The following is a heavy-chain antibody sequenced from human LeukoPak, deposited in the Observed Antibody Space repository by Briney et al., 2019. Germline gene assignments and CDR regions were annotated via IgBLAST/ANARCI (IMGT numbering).Heavy chain of an antibody. CDR1: GFTFSSNY. J-gene: IGHJ4*02. D-gene: IGHD3-22*01. CDR3: AAPYYYDSSGYYYRLDY. V-gene: IGHV3-66*01. Sequence: PGGSLRLSCAASGFTFSSNYMSWVRQAPGKGLEWVSVIYSGGSTYYADSVKGRFTISRDNSKNTLYLQMNSLRAEDTAVYYCAAPYYYDSSGYYYRLDYWGQGTLVTVSS. CDR2: IYSGGST.